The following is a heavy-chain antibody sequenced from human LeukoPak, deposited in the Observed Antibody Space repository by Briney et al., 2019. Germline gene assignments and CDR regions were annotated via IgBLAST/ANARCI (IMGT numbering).Heavy chain of an antibody. V-gene: IGHV3-48*01. D-gene: IGHD2-2*01. CDR3: ARGGTAAIGLNVFDY. Sequence: GGSLRLSCAASGFTFSSYSMNWVRQAPGKGLEWVSYISSSSSTIYYADSVKGRFTISRDNAKNSLYLQMNSLRAEDTAVYYRARGGTAAIGLNVFDYWGQGILVTVSS. CDR2: ISSSSSTI. CDR1: GFTFSSYS. J-gene: IGHJ4*02.